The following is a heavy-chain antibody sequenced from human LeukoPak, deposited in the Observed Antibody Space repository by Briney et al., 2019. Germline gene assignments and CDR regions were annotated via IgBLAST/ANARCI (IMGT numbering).Heavy chain of an antibody. Sequence: SETLSLTCTVSGGSITSSSYYWGWIRQPPGKGLEWIGSVYYSGNTYYNSSLKSRVTISVDTSKNQFSLKLSSVTAADTAVYYCASAALRTQYYYGSGSYPPRPSFDYWGQGTLVTVSS. CDR2: VYYSGNT. CDR3: ASAALRTQYYYGSGSYPPRPSFDY. CDR1: GGSITSSSYY. J-gene: IGHJ4*02. D-gene: IGHD3-10*01. V-gene: IGHV4-39*07.